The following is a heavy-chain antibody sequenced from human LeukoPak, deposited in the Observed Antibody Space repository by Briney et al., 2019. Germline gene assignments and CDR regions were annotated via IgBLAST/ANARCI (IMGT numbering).Heavy chain of an antibody. D-gene: IGHD2-15*01. CDR3: SRGPYCSSGSCYPDPDAFDI. V-gene: IGHV3-49*04. CDR1: GFTFGDYA. Sequence: PGGSLRLSCTASGFTFGDYAMAWVRQAPGKGLEWVGFIISKSYCGTTEYAASVKGRFTISRDDSKSIAYLQMNSLKTEDTAVYYCSRGPYCSSGSCYPDPDAFDIWGQGTVVTFSS. J-gene: IGHJ3*02. CDR2: IISKSYCGTT.